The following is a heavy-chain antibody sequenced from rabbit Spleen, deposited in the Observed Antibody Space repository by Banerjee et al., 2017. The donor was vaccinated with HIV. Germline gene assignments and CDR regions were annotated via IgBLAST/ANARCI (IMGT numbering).Heavy chain of an antibody. J-gene: IGHJ6*01. Sequence: QSLEESGGDLVKPGASLTLTCTASGFSFSSSDYMRWVRQAPGKGLEWISCIASSSSGFTYSATWAKGRFTISKTSSTTVTLQMTSLTVADTATYFCARDSGSSFSSYGMDLWGPGTLVTVS. CDR2: IASSSSGFT. CDR3: ARDSGSSFSSYGMDL. D-gene: IGHD8-1*01. CDR1: GFSFSSSDY. V-gene: IGHV1S40*01.